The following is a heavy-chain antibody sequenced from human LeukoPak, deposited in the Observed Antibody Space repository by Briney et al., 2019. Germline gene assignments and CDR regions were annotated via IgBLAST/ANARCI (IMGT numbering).Heavy chain of an antibody. V-gene: IGHV1-2*02. CDR3: ARVPAWYNWNDEGGVGY. CDR1: GHTFTGYY. CDR2: INPNSGGT. D-gene: IGHD1-1*01. J-gene: IGHJ4*02. Sequence: GASVKVSCKASGHTFTGYYMHWVRQAPGQGLEWMGWINPNSGGTNYAQKFQGRVTMTRDTSISTAYMELSRLRSDDTAVYYCARVPAWYNWNDEGGVGYWGQGTLVTVSS.